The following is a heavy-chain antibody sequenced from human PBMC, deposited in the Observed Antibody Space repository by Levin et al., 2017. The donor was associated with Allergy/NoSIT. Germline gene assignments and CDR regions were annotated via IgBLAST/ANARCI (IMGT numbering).Heavy chain of an antibody. D-gene: IGHD3-9*01. CDR1: GYTFTGYY. V-gene: IGHV1-2*02. CDR2: INPNSGGT. Sequence: ASVKVSCKASGYTFTGYYMHWVRQAPGQGLEWMGWINPNSGGTNYAQKFQGRVTMTRDTSISTAYMELSRLRSDDTAVYYCARAPSYDILTGYYSTSFDYWGQGTLVTVSS. CDR3: ARAPSYDILTGYYSTSFDY. J-gene: IGHJ4*02.